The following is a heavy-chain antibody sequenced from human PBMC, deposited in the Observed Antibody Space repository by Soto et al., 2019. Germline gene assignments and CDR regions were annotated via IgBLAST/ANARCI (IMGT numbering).Heavy chain of an antibody. Sequence: GGSLRLSCAASGFTFSSYAMSWVRQAPGKGLERVSAISGSVGSTYYADSVKGRFTISRDNSKNTLYLQMNSLRAEDTAVYYCAKLRMRALELVDYWGQGTLVTVSS. D-gene: IGHD1-7*01. V-gene: IGHV3-23*01. CDR3: AKLRMRALELVDY. CDR2: ISGSVGST. CDR1: GFTFSSYA. J-gene: IGHJ4*02.